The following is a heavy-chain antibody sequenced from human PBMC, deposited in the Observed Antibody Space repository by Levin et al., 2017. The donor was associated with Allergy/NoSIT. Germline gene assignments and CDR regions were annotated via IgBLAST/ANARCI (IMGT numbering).Heavy chain of an antibody. D-gene: IGHD3-10*01. J-gene: IGHJ4*02. CDR3: AGDIGYSGSYLSPQPLY. V-gene: IGHV4-61*01. Sequence: SQTLSLTCTVSCDSVNSGRYYWSWIRQPPGEGLEWMGYISVTGSTDYNPSLKGRATISVDTSKNQFSLRLSSVTATATAVYSCAGDIGYSGSYLSPQPLYWGQGTLVIVSA. CDR1: CDSVNSGRYY. CDR2: ISVTGST.